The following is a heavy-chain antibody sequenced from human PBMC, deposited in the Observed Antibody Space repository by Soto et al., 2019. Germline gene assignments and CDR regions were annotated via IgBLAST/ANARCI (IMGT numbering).Heavy chain of an antibody. CDR1: GFTVSSNY. Sequence: GGSLRLSCAASGFTVSSNYMSWVRQAPGKGLEWVSVIYSGGSTYYADSVKGRFTISRHNSKNTLYLQMNSLRAEDTAVYYCARETLDYYYYYGMDVWGQGTTVTVSS. CDR2: IYSGGST. CDR3: ARETLDYYYYYGMDV. J-gene: IGHJ6*02. V-gene: IGHV3-53*04.